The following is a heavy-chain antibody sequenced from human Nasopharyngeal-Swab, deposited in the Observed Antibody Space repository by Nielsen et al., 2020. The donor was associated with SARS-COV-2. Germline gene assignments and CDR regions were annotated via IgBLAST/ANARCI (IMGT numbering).Heavy chain of an antibody. J-gene: IGHJ6*02. Sequence: VRQAPGQGLEWMGWISAYNGNTDYAPKFQGRVSMTTDTSTTTAYMELRGLRSDDTAVYYCARVASDCTGGSCFSPSRYFYYYEMDVWGQGTTVTVSS. V-gene: IGHV1-18*01. CDR2: ISAYNGNT. CDR3: ARVASDCTGGSCFSPSRYFYYYEMDV. D-gene: IGHD2-15*01.